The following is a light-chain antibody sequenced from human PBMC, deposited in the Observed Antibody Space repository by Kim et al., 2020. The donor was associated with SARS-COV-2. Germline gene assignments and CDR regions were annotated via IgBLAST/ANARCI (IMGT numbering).Light chain of an antibody. J-gene: IGLJ2*01. Sequence: LTISCTSTTRDVCRFTSLSSYHQPPGHAPHLLFSFVTVRPSGVPDRFSVFKSVNTASLTLSGLQAQDESHYYCFSYAARYPWIFRGGTQLTVL. CDR2: FVT. CDR3: FSYAARYPWI. CDR1: TRDVCRFTS. V-gene: IGLV2-11*03.